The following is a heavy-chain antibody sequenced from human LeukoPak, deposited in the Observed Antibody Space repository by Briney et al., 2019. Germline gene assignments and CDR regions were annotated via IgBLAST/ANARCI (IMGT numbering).Heavy chain of an antibody. CDR2: IYYSGST. D-gene: IGHD3-3*01. J-gene: IGHJ6*02. Sequence: PSQTLSLTCTVSGGSISSGGYYWSWIRQHPGKGLEWIGYIYYSGSTYYNPSLKSRVTISVDTSKNQFSLKLSSVTAADTAVYYCAVSPLRDPFDFWSGYYSYYYYYYGMDVWGQGTTVTVSS. CDR1: GGSISSGGYY. CDR3: AVSPLRDPFDFWSGYYSYYYYYYGMDV. V-gene: IGHV4-31*03.